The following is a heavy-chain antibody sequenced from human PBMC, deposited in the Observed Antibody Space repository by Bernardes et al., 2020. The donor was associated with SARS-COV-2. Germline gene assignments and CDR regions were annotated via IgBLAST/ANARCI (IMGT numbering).Heavy chain of an antibody. D-gene: IGHD3-22*01. J-gene: IGHJ6*02. V-gene: IGHV3-23*01. Sequence: GGSLRLSCVASGFTFSSYVMSWVRQAPGKGLEWVSSISGSGGSTSYADSVKGRFTISRDNSKNTLYLQMNSLRAEDTAVYYCAKGYHYDSSGYGMDVWGQGTTVTVSS. CDR3: AKGYHYDSSGYGMDV. CDR2: ISGSGGST. CDR1: GFTFSSYV.